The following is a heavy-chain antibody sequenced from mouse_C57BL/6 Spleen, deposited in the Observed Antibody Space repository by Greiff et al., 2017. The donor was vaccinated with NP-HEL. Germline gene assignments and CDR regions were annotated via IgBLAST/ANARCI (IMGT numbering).Heavy chain of an antibody. CDR1: GYTFTSYG. D-gene: IGHD2-4*01. CDR3: AGAPSYDYDLACCAY. V-gene: IGHV1-81*01. Sequence: QVQLQQSGAELARPGASVKLSCKASGYTFTSYGISWVKQSTGQGLEWIGEIYPRSGNTYYNEKFKGKATLTADKYSSTAYMELRSLTSEDAAVYFFAGAPSYDYDLACCAYGGQGILVTVSA. CDR2: IYPRSGNT. J-gene: IGHJ3*01.